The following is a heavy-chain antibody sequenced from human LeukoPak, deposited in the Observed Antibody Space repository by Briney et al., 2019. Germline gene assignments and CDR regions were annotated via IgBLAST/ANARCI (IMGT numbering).Heavy chain of an antibody. CDR3: ARDRGYSSSWYDY. CDR1: GFTFSSYG. V-gene: IGHV3-23*01. D-gene: IGHD6-13*01. CDR2: ISGSGGST. Sequence: GGTLRLSCAASGFTFSSYGMSWVRQAPGKGLEWVSIISGSGGSTYYADSVKGRFTISRDNSKNTLYLQMNSLRAEDTAVYYCARDRGYSSSWYDYWGQGTLVTVSS. J-gene: IGHJ4*02.